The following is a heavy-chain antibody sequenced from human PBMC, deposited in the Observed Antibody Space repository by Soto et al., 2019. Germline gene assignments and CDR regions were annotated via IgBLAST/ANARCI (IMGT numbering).Heavy chain of an antibody. V-gene: IGHV1-8*02. CDR1: GYTLTSYG. D-gene: IGHD1-26*01. Sequence: ASVKVSCKASGYTLTSYGISRVRQATGQGLEWMGWMNPSNGNTGYAQKFRGRVTMTSNTSISTAYMELNSLTSEDTAVYYCAFIQWDSAGYWGQGTLVTVSS. J-gene: IGHJ4*02. CDR3: AFIQWDSAGY. CDR2: MNPSNGNT.